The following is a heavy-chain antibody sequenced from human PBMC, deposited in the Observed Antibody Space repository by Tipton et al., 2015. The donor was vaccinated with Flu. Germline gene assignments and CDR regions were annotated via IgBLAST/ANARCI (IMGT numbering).Heavy chain of an antibody. V-gene: IGHV3-20*04. CDR1: GFTFDDYG. Sequence: SLRLSCAASGFTFDDYGMSWVRQAPGKGLEWVSATNWNGGRTGYADSVKGRFTIFRDNAKNSLYLQMNSLRAEDTALYYCARAHLVLLGGAQSGLDVWGQGTTVTVSS. D-gene: IGHD3-16*01. CDR2: TNWNGGRT. CDR3: ARAHLVLLGGAQSGLDV. J-gene: IGHJ6*02.